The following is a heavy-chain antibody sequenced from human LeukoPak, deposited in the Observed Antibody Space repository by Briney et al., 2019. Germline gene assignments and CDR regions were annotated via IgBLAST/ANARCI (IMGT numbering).Heavy chain of an antibody. D-gene: IGHD1-26*01. CDR3: ARDGFRSGSYSGGTHTFDY. CDR1: GFTFSSYS. CDR2: ISSSSSTI. J-gene: IGHJ4*02. V-gene: IGHV3-48*02. Sequence: PGGSLRLSCAASGFTFSSYSMNWVRQAPGKGLEWVSSISSSSSTIYYADSVKGRFTISRDNAKNSLYLQMNSLRDEDTAVYYCARDGFRSGSYSGGTHTFDYWGQGTLVTVSS.